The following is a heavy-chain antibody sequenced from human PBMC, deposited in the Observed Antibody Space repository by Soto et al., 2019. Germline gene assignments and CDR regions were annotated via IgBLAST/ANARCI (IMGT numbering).Heavy chain of an antibody. J-gene: IGHJ1*01. CDR2: INEDGSEK. Sequence: EVQLVESGGGLVQPGGSLRLSCAASGFSFSRYWMSWVRQSPGKGLEWVANINEDGSEKYFVDSVRGRFTISRDNAKNSLYQQMNGLRAEDTAVYYCTRGQHWGQGTLVTVSA. CDR1: GFSFSRYW. CDR3: TRGQH. V-gene: IGHV3-7*01.